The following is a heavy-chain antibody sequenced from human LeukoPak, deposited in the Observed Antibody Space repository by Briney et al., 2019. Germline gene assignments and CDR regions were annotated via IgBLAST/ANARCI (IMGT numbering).Heavy chain of an antibody. J-gene: IGHJ4*02. V-gene: IGHV3-48*02. D-gene: IGHD5-18*01. CDR3: ARDTVQLGVDY. CDR2: IRMSRVTI. Sequence: QAGGSLRLSCGASGFTFCSYRMTWVRRAPGKGLGRVSYIRMSRVTIYDADSSKGGFTISRDKAKKSLYLQMNRLRDEDTAVYYCARDTVQLGVDYWGEGTLVTVSS. CDR1: GFTFCSYR.